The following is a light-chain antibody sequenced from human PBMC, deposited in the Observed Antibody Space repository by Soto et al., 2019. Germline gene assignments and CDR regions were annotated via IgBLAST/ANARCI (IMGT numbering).Light chain of an antibody. V-gene: IGLV2-14*01. J-gene: IGLJ1*01. Sequence: QSALTQPASGSGSPGQSITISCTGTSSDVGGYNYVSWYQQHPGKAPKLMIYEVSNRPSGVSNRFSGSKSGNTASLTISGLQAEDEADYYCSSYTSSSTSYVFGTGTKVTVL. CDR2: EVS. CDR3: SSYTSSSTSYV. CDR1: SSDVGGYNY.